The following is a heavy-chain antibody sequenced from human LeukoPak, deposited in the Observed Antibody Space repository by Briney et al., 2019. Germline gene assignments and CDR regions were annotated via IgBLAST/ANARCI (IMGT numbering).Heavy chain of an antibody. V-gene: IGHV3-21*01. Sequence: GGSLRLSCAASGFTFNTYSMNWVRQAPGKGLEWVSSISSTTSYIYYADSVKGRFTISRDNAKNSLSLQMNSLRAEDTAVYYCARDRSSSWYGYYYGMDVWGQGTTVTVPS. CDR3: ARDRSSSWYGYYYGMDV. D-gene: IGHD6-13*01. J-gene: IGHJ6*02. CDR1: GFTFNTYS. CDR2: ISSTTSYI.